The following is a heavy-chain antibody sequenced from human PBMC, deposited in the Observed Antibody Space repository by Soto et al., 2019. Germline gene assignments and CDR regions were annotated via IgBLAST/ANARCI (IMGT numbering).Heavy chain of an antibody. J-gene: IGHJ4*02. D-gene: IGHD3-22*01. Sequence: PGGSLRLSCAASGFTLRSYWMHWVRQAPGGGLVWVSGIDGTGSNTFYADSVKGRFTISRDNSKNTLSLQMISLRAEDTAVYYCAKGGGIYLSDTSAYSAFDFCDQGTLGTVS. CDR3: AKGGGIYLSDTSAYSAFDF. CDR2: IDGTGSNT. CDR1: GFTLRSYW. V-gene: IGHV3-74*01.